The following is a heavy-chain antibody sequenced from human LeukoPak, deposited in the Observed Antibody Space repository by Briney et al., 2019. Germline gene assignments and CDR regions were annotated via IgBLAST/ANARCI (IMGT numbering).Heavy chain of an antibody. V-gene: IGHV3-9*01. J-gene: IGHJ2*01. Sequence: SGSSLRLSCAASGRSVYAYAMHWVRQAPGKGREWVSGISWNSGTIGYADSVKGRFTTSRDNAKNSLYLQMNSLRAEDTALYYCAGGNYGDYWYFDLWGSGPLVTVSS. CDR3: AGGNYGDYWYFDL. CDR1: GRSVYAYA. CDR2: ISWNSGTI. D-gene: IGHD4-17*01.